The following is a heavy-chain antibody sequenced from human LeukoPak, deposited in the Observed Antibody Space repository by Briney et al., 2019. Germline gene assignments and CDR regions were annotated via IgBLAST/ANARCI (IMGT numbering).Heavy chain of an antibody. CDR3: ARHQWGPNFDY. J-gene: IGHJ4*02. CDR2: INHSGST. D-gene: IGHD2-8*01. CDR1: GGSFSGYY. Sequence: PSETLSLTCAVYGGSFSGYYWSWIRQPPGKGLEWIGEINHSGSTYYNPSLKSRVTISVDTSKNQFSLKLSSVTAADTAVYYRARHQWGPNFDYWGQGTLVTVSS. V-gene: IGHV4-34*01.